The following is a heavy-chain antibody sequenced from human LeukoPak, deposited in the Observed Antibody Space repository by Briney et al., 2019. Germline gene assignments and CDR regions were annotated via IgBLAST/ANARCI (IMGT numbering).Heavy chain of an antibody. D-gene: IGHD3-3*01. Sequence: GESLKISCKGSGYSFTSYWIGWVRQMPGKGLEWMGIIYPGDSDTRYSPSFQGQVTISADKSISTAYLQWSSLKASDTAMYYCARNYDFWSGYYTTGWFDYWGQGTLVTVSS. CDR1: GYSFTSYW. V-gene: IGHV5-51*01. CDR2: IYPGDSDT. J-gene: IGHJ4*02. CDR3: ARNYDFWSGYYTTGWFDY.